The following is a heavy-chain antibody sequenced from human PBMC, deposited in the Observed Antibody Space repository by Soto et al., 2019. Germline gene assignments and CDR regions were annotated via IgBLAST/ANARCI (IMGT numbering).Heavy chain of an antibody. CDR2: ISGGGGST. D-gene: IGHD3-22*01. J-gene: IGHJ3*02. Sequence: EVQLLESGGGLVQPGGSLRLSCAASGFTFSSYAMSWVRQAPGKGLEWVSAISGGGGSTYYADSVKGRFTISRDNSKNTLYLQMNGLRADDTSGYYCASKYYYDSSGYQDAFDIWGQGTMVTVSS. CDR3: ASKYYYDSSGYQDAFDI. V-gene: IGHV3-23*01. CDR1: GFTFSSYA.